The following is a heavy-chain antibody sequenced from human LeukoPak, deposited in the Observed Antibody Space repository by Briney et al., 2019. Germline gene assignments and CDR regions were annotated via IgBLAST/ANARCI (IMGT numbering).Heavy chain of an antibody. Sequence: SETLSLTCAVYGGSFSGYYWSWIRQPPGKGLEWIGEINHSGSTNYNPSLKSRVTISVDTSKNQFSLKLSSVTAADTAVYYCARGSPPRGGIAAAGPTIGLDYWGQGTLVTVSS. CDR1: GGSFSGYY. J-gene: IGHJ4*02. CDR2: INHSGST. V-gene: IGHV4-34*01. D-gene: IGHD6-13*01. CDR3: ARGSPPRGGIAAAGPTIGLDY.